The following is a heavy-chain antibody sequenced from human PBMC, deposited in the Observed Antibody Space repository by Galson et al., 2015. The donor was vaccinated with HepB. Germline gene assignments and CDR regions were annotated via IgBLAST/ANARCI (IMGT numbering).Heavy chain of an antibody. CDR2: ISYDGSNK. CDR3: ARQPIVAEPAAYWYFDF. J-gene: IGHJ2*01. Sequence: SLRLSCAASGFTFSSYAMHWVRQAPGKGLEWVAVISYDGSNKYYADSVKGRFTISRDNPKNTLYLQMNSLKASDTAVYYCARQPIVAEPAAYWYFDFWGRGTLVTVSS. D-gene: IGHD2-2*01. V-gene: IGHV3-30-3*01. CDR1: GFTFSSYA.